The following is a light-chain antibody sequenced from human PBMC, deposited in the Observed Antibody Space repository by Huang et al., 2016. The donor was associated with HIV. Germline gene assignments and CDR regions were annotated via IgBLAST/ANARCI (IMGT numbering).Light chain of an antibody. J-gene: IGKJ3*01. CDR2: DTS. CDR3: QQCDNLPFT. V-gene: IGKV1-33*01. Sequence: IQMTQSPSSLSASVGDRVTITCQASNDISNCLNWYQQKTGKAPKLLIYDTSNLETGVTSRFSGSGSGTDFTFTISNLQPEDIATYYCQQCDNLPFTFGPGTKADIK. CDR1: NDISNC.